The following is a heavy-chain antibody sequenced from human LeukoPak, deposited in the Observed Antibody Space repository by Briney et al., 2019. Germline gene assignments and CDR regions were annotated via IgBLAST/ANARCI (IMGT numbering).Heavy chain of an antibody. J-gene: IGHJ4*02. V-gene: IGHV3-64*01. CDR2: ISSNGGST. Sequence: GGSLRLSCAASGFTFSSFPMHWVRQAPGKGLEYVSAISSNGGSTYYANSVKGRFTISRDNSKNTLYLQMGSLRAEDMAVYYCARARYSGYDRGGEFDYWGQGTLVTVSS. CDR3: ARARYSGYDRGGEFDY. D-gene: IGHD5-12*01. CDR1: GFTFSSFP.